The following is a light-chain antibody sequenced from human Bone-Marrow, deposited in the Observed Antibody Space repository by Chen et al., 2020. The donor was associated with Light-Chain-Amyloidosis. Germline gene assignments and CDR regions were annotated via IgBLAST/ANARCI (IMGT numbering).Light chain of an antibody. J-gene: IGLJ3*02. V-gene: IGLV3-21*02. CDR2: DDS. Sequence: SYVLTQPSSVSVAPGQTAPIACGGNNIGSTSVHWYQQTPGPAPLLVVYDDSDRPSGIPERVSGSNAGSAATLTISRVEAREEAGYYCQVWDGSSDRPVFGGGTKLTVL. CDR3: QVWDGSSDRPV. CDR1: NIGSTS.